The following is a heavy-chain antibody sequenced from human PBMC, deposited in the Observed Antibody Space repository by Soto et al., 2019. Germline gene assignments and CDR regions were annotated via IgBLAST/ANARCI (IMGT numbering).Heavy chain of an antibody. Sequence: SETLSLTCAVYGGSFSGYIWSWIRQPPGKGLEWIGEINDSGSTNYNPSLKSRVTISLDTSKNQFSLKLSSVTAADTALYYCARRGPRDTITIFGVVKSWFDPWGQGTLVPSPQ. CDR2: INDSGST. CDR1: GGSFSGYI. D-gene: IGHD3-3*01. CDR3: ARRGPRDTITIFGVVKSWFDP. J-gene: IGHJ5*02. V-gene: IGHV4-34*01.